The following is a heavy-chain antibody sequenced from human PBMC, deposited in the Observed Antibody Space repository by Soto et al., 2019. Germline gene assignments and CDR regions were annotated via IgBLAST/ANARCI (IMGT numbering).Heavy chain of an antibody. CDR3: ARARLDTPALDY. J-gene: IGHJ4*02. Sequence: QVQLVESGGGVVQPGRSLRLSCAASGFTFSPYAMHWVRQAPGKGLEWVAVISYDGNNKNYADSVKGRLAICRDNSRNTLYLQMNSLRAEDTAVYYCARARLDTPALDYWGQGTLVTVSS. CDR1: GFTFSPYA. D-gene: IGHD2-2*01. CDR2: ISYDGNNK. V-gene: IGHV3-30*09.